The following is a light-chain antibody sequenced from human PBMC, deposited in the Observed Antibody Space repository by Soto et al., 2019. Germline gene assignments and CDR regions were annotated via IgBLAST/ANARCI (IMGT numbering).Light chain of an antibody. J-gene: IGLJ1*01. CDR3: SSYSGTNYHYV. Sequence: XXSDVGGYNYVSWYQQHPGKAPKLMIYEVSERPSGVPDRFSGSKSGNTASLTVSGLQADDEADYYCSSYSGTNYHYVFGTGTKVTVL. CDR2: EVS. V-gene: IGLV2-8*01. CDR1: XSDVGGYNY.